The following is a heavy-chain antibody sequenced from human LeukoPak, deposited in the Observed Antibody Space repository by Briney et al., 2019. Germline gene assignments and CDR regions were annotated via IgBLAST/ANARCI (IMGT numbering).Heavy chain of an antibody. J-gene: IGHJ4*02. CDR3: AREGAAAAPY. Sequence: GGSLRLSCAASGFTFSSFSMNWVRQAPGKGLEWVSYISSGSSTIYYADSVKGRFTISRDNARNSLYLQMNSLRAEDTAMYYCAREGAAAAPYWGQGTLVTVSS. CDR2: ISSGSSTI. D-gene: IGHD6-13*01. V-gene: IGHV3-48*04. CDR1: GFTFSSFS.